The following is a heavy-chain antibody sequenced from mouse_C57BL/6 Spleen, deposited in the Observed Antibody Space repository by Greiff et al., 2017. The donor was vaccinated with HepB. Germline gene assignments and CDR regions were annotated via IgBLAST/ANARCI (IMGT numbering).Heavy chain of an antibody. J-gene: IGHJ4*01. V-gene: IGHV1-54*01. Sequence: VMLVESGAELVRPGTSEKVSCKASGYAFTNYLIEWVKQRPGQGLEWIGVINPGSGGTNYNEKFKGKATLTADKSSSTAYMQLSSLTSEDSAVYFCATYAMDYWGQGTSVTVSS. CDR1: GYAFTNYL. CDR2: INPGSGGT. CDR3: ATYAMDY.